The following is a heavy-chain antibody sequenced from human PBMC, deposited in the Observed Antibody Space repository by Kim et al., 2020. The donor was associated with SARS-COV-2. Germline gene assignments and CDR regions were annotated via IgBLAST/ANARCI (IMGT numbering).Heavy chain of an antibody. V-gene: IGHV3-30*02. J-gene: IGHJ4*02. CDR3: VKEAAFATIVVDYYFDY. Sequence: VAGRFTISRDNSRNTLSLQMNSLRTEDTALYYCVKEAAFATIVVDYYFDYWGQGTLVTVSS. D-gene: IGHD2-15*01.